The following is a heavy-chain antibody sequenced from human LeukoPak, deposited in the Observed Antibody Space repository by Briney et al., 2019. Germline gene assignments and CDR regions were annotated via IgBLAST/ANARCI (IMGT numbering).Heavy chain of an antibody. CDR1: GYSFTSYW. CDR3: ARQSTSYDSSGYYYNY. V-gene: IGHV5-51*01. CDR2: IYPGDSDT. D-gene: IGHD3-22*01. J-gene: IGHJ4*02. Sequence: RGESLKISCKGSGYSFTSYWIGWVRQMPGKGLEWMGIIYPGDSDTRYSPSFQGQVTISADKSISTAYLQWSSLKASDTAMYYCARQSTSYDSSGYYYNYWGQGTPVTVSS.